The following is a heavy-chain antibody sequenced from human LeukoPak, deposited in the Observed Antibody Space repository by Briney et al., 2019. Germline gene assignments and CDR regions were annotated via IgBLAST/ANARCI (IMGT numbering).Heavy chain of an antibody. J-gene: IGHJ4*02. Sequence: SGGSLRLSCAASGFTLSSYSMNWVRQAPGKGLEWVSSISTSSSYIYYADSVKGRFIISRDNAKDSLYLQMNSLRVEDTAVYYCLRGDRRDYWGQGTLVTVSS. CDR1: GFTLSSYS. V-gene: IGHV3-21*06. CDR3: LRGDRRDY. CDR2: ISTSSSYI.